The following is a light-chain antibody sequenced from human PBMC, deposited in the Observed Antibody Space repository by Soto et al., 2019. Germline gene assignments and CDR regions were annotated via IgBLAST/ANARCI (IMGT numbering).Light chain of an antibody. CDR3: QQTYISPYT. CDR1: QYISSY. Sequence: DIQMTQSPSSLSASIGDRVTITCRASQYISSYLNWYQQKPGKAPNLVIYAASSLRGGVPPRFSGSGSGTDFTLTISDLQPDDFATYYCQQTYISPYTFGRGTGLEIE. J-gene: IGKJ2*01. V-gene: IGKV1-39*01. CDR2: AAS.